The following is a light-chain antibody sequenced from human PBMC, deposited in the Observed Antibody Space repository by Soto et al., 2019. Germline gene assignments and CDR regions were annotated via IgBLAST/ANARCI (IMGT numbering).Light chain of an antibody. V-gene: IGLV2-8*01. J-gene: IGLJ2*01. CDR3: SSYTSSSTPVV. Sequence: QSALTQPPSASGSPGQSVTISCTGTSSDVGGYSFVSWYQQRPGKAPKLMIYDVTKRPSGVPDRFSASKSGNTASLTVSGLQAEDEADYYCSSYTSSSTPVVFGGGTKVTVL. CDR2: DVT. CDR1: SSDVGGYSF.